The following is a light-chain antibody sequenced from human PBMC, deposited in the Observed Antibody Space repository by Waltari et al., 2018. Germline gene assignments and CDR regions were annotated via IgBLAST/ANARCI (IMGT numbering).Light chain of an antibody. J-gene: IGKJ1*01. CDR1: QRITTY. V-gene: IGKV1-39*01. CDR3: QQSYSTPWT. CDR2: GAS. Sequence: DIQMTHSPSTLSASVGDRVTITCRASQRITTYLNWYQYKPGKAPKLLIYGASTLQSGVPSRFSGSGSGTEFTLTISSLQPEDFASYYCQQSYSTPWTFGQGTKVEIK.